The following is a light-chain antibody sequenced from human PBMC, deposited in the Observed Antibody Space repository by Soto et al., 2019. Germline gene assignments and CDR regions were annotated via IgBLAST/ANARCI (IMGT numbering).Light chain of an antibody. V-gene: IGKV1-27*01. CDR2: DAS. Sequence: DIQMTQSPSSLSAYLGDRVTITCRASQGISNYLAWYQQKPGKVPKLLIYDASTLQSGGPSRFSGSGSGTEFTLTISSLQPEDVGTYYCQKYNSAPLTFGRGTKVDIK. CDR3: QKYNSAPLT. J-gene: IGKJ4*02. CDR1: QGISNY.